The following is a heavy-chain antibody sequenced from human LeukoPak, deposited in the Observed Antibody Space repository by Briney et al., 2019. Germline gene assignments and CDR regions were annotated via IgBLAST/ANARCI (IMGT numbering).Heavy chain of an antibody. D-gene: IGHD5-12*01. J-gene: IGHJ5*02. Sequence: ASVKVSCKASGYTFTGYYMHWVRQAPGQGLEWMGWINPNSGGTNYAQKFQGRVTMTRDTSISTAYMELSRLRSDDTAVYYCARNSGYDPRFDPWGQGTLVTVSS. CDR2: INPNSGGT. CDR1: GYTFTGYY. V-gene: IGHV1-2*02. CDR3: ARNSGYDPRFDP.